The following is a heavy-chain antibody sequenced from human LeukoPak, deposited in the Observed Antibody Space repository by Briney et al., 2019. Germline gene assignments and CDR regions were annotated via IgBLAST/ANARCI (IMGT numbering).Heavy chain of an antibody. CDR3: ARVGCSSTSCSYYFDY. Sequence: ASVKVSCKASGYTFTSYYMHWVRQAPGQGLEWMGIINPSGGSTSYARKFQGRVTMTRDTSTSTVYMELSSLRSEDTAVYYCARVGCSSTSCSYYFDYWGQGTLVTVSS. V-gene: IGHV1-46*01. CDR2: INPSGGST. D-gene: IGHD2-2*01. CDR1: GYTFTSYY. J-gene: IGHJ4*02.